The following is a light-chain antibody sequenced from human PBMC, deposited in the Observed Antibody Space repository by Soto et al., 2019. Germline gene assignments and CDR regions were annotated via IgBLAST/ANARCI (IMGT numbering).Light chain of an antibody. V-gene: IGKV3-15*01. CDR1: HSVSSN. CDR2: GAS. CDR3: QQYNNWPPWT. J-gene: IGKJ1*01. Sequence: EIVLTQSPGTLSLSPGERATLSCRASHSVSSNLAWYQQKPGQAPRLLIYGASTRPTGIPARFSGSGSGTEFTLTISSLQSEDFAVYYCQQYNNWPPWTFGQGTKVDIK.